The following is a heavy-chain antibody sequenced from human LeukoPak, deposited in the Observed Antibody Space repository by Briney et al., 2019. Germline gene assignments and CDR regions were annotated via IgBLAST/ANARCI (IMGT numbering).Heavy chain of an antibody. V-gene: IGHV3-30*03. CDR1: GFTFSSYW. CDR3: ARQEARGYSYEGLDY. Sequence: GGSLRLSCAASGFTFSSYWVSWVRQAPGKGLEWVALISYNGGRKEYADSVKGRLTIDRDNSKNTVYLQMNSLRPDDTAIYFCARQEARGYSYEGLDYWGQGNLVTVSS. D-gene: IGHD3-22*01. CDR2: ISYNGGRK. J-gene: IGHJ4*02.